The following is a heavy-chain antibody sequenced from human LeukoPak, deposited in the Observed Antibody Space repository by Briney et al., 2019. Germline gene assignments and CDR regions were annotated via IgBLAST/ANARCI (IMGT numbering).Heavy chain of an antibody. Sequence: GGSLRLSCVASGFTFSRFWMTWVRQAPGEGLEWVANINPDGSKKTYVDSVKGRFTISRDNAKNSLYLQMSSLRAEDTAVYYCATAPAAADSSWGQGTPVAVSS. D-gene: IGHD6-13*01. V-gene: IGHV3-7*01. CDR1: GFTFSRFW. CDR3: ATAPAAADSS. CDR2: INPDGSKK. J-gene: IGHJ5*02.